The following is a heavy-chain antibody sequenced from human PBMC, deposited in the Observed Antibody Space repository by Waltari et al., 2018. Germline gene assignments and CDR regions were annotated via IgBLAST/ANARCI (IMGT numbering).Heavy chain of an antibody. Sequence: VQSGGGLVQPGGSRGLSCAASGFSFRLNSMHWVRQVPGKGVVWVARINSDGSSRSYTDSVKGRFTISRDNSKNTVYLQMDALRVEDTAVYYCAKDVAMGKSGFALDYWGQGALVTVSS. V-gene: IGHV3-74*01. D-gene: IGHD3-3*01. CDR3: AKDVAMGKSGFALDY. CDR2: INSDGSSR. CDR1: GFSFRLNS. J-gene: IGHJ4*02.